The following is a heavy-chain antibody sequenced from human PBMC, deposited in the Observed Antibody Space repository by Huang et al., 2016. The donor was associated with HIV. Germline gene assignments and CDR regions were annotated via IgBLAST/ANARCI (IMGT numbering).Heavy chain of an antibody. Sequence: QVQLQESGPGPVKPSQTLSLTCTVSGDSISRGGYLWSWIRQSPGKGLEWIGSIYFPGTRSYNPSPRSRVTMAVDTSKNQFSLRLTSVTAEDTAVYYCARDRITQCNGGRCYSDWSDPWGQGTLVIVSS. V-gene: IGHV4-30-4*08. CDR1: GDSISRGGYL. J-gene: IGHJ5*02. D-gene: IGHD2-15*01. CDR3: ARDRITQCNGGRCYSDWSDP. CDR2: IYFPGTR.